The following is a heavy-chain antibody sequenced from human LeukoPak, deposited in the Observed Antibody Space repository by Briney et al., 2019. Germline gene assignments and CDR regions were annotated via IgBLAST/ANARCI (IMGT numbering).Heavy chain of an antibody. CDR3: VRERSSGCLGPGYNRNWFDP. D-gene: IGHD6-19*01. CDR1: GLTFSSYS. CDR2: ISSSGSSI. Sequence: PGGSLRLSCAASGLTFSSYSMNWVRQAPGKGLEWVSYISSSGSSIYYVDSVKGRFTISRDNAKSSLYLQMNSLRAEDTAIYYGVRERSSGCLGPGYNRNWFDPWGQGTLVTVSS. J-gene: IGHJ5*02. V-gene: IGHV3-48*04.